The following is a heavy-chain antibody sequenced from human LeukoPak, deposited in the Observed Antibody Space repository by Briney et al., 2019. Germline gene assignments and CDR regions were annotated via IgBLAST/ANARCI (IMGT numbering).Heavy chain of an antibody. Sequence: SETLSLTCTVSGGSISSYYWSWIRQPPGKGLEWIGYIHYSGSTNYNPSLKSRVTISVDTSKKQFSLKLSSGTAADTAVYYCARDTYCSGGSCYSGWFDPWGQGTLVTVSS. CDR1: GGSISSYY. J-gene: IGHJ5*02. V-gene: IGHV4-59*01. CDR2: IHYSGST. CDR3: ARDTYCSGGSCYSGWFDP. D-gene: IGHD2-15*01.